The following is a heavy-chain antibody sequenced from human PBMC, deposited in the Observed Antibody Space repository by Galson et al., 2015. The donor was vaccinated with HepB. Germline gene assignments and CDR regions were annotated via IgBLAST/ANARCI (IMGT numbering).Heavy chain of an antibody. Sequence: SLRLSCAASGFTFSSYSMNWVRQAPGKGLEWVSYISSSSSTIYYADSVKGRFTISRDNAKNSLYLQMNSLRAEDTAVYYCARDREGTYQLPMMGGYYYYGMDVWGQGTTVTVSS. CDR2: ISSSSSTI. D-gene: IGHD2-2*01. CDR3: ARDREGTYQLPMMGGYYYYGMDV. V-gene: IGHV3-48*01. CDR1: GFTFSSYS. J-gene: IGHJ6*02.